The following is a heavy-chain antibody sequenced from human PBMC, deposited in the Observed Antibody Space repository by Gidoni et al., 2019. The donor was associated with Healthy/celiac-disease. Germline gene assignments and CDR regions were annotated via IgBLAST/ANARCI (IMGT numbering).Heavy chain of an antibody. V-gene: IGHV3-30*18. J-gene: IGHJ4*02. CDR2: ISYDGSNK. CDR1: GFTFSSYG. CDR3: AKAAVAGYYFDY. D-gene: IGHD6-19*01. Sequence: QVQLVESGGGVVQPGRSLRLSCAASGFTFSSYGMHWVRQAPGKGLEWVAVISYDGSNKYYADSVKGRFTISRDNSKNTLYLQMNSLRAEDTAVYYCAKAAVAGYYFDYWGQGTLVTVSS.